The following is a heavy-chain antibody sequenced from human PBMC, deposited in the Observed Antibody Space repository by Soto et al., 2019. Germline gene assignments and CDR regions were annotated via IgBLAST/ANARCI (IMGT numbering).Heavy chain of an antibody. J-gene: IGHJ4*02. V-gene: IGHV4-59*01. D-gene: IGHD4-17*01. Sequence: SETLSLTCTVSGGSIGSYHWSWVRQPPGKGLEWIASVYYTGTTNYNPSLGSRVTISIDAPENQISLKLTSVTAADTAFYYCARDTVLTGMFDFWGQGTLVTVYS. CDR1: GGSIGSYH. CDR3: ARDTVLTGMFDF. CDR2: VYYTGTT.